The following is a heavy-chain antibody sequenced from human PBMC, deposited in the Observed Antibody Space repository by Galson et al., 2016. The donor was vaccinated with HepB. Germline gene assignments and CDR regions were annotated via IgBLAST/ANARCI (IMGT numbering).Heavy chain of an antibody. V-gene: IGHV1-18*01. CDR2: ISTYNGNT. CDR3: AREQEVGYGMDV. CDR1: GYTFTTYG. J-gene: IGHJ6*02. D-gene: IGHD1-26*01. Sequence: SVKVSCKASGYTFTTYGINWVRQASGQGLEWMGWISTYNGNTNYAQKLQGRVTMTTDTSTATAYMELRSLRSDDTAVYYCAREQEVGYGMDVWGQGTTVTVSS.